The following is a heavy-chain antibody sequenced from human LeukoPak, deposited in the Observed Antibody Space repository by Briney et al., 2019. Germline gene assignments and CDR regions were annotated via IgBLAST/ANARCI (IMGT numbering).Heavy chain of an antibody. J-gene: IGHJ4*02. D-gene: IGHD1-26*01. CDR2: INSDGSST. V-gene: IGHV3-74*01. CDR1: GFTFSTYY. CDR3: AKDIGPSGSYLYFDY. Sequence: GGSLRLSCEASGFTFSTYYMHWVRQAPGKGLVWVSRINSDGSSTLYADSVKGRFTISRDNGKNTLYLQMNSPRAEDTALYYCAKDIGPSGSYLYFDYWGQGTLVTVSS.